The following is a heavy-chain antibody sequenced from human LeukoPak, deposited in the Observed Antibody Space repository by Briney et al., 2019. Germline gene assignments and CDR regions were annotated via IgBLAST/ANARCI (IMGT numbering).Heavy chain of an antibody. CDR3: ARVGSDGSYFDY. CDR2: MYFSGRT. Sequence: PSETLSLTCTVSGGSMTNYYWSWIRQPAGKGLEWIGRMYFSGRTHYNPSSKSRVTMSVDTSKNQFSLKVSSVTAADTAVYYCARVGSDGSYFDYWGQGTLVTVSS. J-gene: IGHJ4*02. D-gene: IGHD1-26*01. V-gene: IGHV4-4*07. CDR1: GGSMTNYY.